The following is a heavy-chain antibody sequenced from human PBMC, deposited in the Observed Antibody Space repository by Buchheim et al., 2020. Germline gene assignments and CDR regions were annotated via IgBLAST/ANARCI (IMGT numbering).Heavy chain of an antibody. CDR1: GFSFRAYG. D-gene: IGHD3-10*01. CDR3: TKACDDGSAEYYWRRGYFFGMDV. V-gene: IGHV3-30*18. CDR2: ISDDGSNK. Sequence: QVQVVESGGGVVQPGGSPRLSCGASGFSFRAYGMHWVRQAPGKGLEWVAVISDDGSNKYYGDSVKGRFTISRDNSENMVFLKMNSLRVEDTVVYYCTKACDDGSAEYYWRRGYFFGMDVWGPGTT. J-gene: IGHJ6*02.